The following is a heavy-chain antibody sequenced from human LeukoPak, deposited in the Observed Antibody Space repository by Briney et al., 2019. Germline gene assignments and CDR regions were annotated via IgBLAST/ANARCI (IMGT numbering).Heavy chain of an antibody. CDR2: ISSSSSYI. D-gene: IGHD2-2*01. V-gene: IGHV3-21*01. J-gene: IGHJ4*02. CDR1: GFTFSSYS. Sequence: PGGSLRLSCAASGFTFSSYSMNWVRQAPGKGLEWVSSISSSSSYIYYADSVKGRFTISRDNAKSSLYLQMNSLRAEDTAVYYCARGPRQYCSSTSCYLDYWGQGTLVTVSS. CDR3: ARGPRQYCSSTSCYLDY.